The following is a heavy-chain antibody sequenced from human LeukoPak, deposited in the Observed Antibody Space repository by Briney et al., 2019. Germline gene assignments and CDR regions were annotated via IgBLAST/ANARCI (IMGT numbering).Heavy chain of an antibody. CDR1: GYTFTSYA. D-gene: IGHD3-22*01. V-gene: IGHV7-4-1*02. CDR3: ARDAYYYDTSGYLDGQDLRNDAFDI. CDR2: INTNTGNP. Sequence: ASVKVSCKASGYTFTSYAMNWVRQAPGQGLEWMGWINTNTGNPTYAQGFTGRFVFSLDTSVSTAYLLISSLKAEDTAVYYCARDAYYYDTSGYLDGQDLRNDAFDIWGQGTMVTVSS. J-gene: IGHJ3*02.